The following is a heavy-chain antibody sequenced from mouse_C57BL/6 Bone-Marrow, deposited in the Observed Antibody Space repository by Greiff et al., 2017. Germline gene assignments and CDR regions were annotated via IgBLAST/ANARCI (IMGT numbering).Heavy chain of an antibody. V-gene: IGHV1-81*01. CDR3: ASPYYYGSSSAWFAY. Sequence: QVQLQQSGAELARPGASVKLSCKASGYTFTSSGISWVKQRTGQGLEWIGEIYPRSGNTYYNEKFKGKATLTADKSSSTAYMELRSLTSEDSAVYFCASPYYYGSSSAWFAYWGQGTLVTVSA. D-gene: IGHD1-1*01. CDR2: IYPRSGNT. J-gene: IGHJ3*01. CDR1: GYTFTSSG.